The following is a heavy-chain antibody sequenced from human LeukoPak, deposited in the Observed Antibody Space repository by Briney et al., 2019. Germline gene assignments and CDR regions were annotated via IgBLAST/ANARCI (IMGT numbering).Heavy chain of an antibody. CDR2: ISGSGGTT. D-gene: IGHD3-3*01. CDR1: GFTFSSYS. CDR3: ARDSTIFGVVII. V-gene: IGHV3-23*01. J-gene: IGHJ4*02. Sequence: GGSLRLSCAASGFTFSSYSMNWVRQAPGKGLEWVSAISGSGGTTYYTDSVKGRFTNSRDNSKNTLYLQMNSLRAEDTAVYYCARDSTIFGVVIIWGQGTLVTVSS.